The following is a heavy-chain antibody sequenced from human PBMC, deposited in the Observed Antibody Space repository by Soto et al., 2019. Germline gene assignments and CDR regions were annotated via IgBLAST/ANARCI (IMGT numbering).Heavy chain of an antibody. Sequence: GGSLRLSCAASGFTFSSYGMHWVRQAPGKGLEWVAVIWYDGSNKYYADSVKGRFTISRDNSKNTLYLQMNSLRAEDTAVYYCARERYSGYDPYYYYGMDVWGQGTTVTVSS. D-gene: IGHD5-12*01. CDR2: IWYDGSNK. CDR3: ARERYSGYDPYYYYGMDV. J-gene: IGHJ6*02. V-gene: IGHV3-33*01. CDR1: GFTFSSYG.